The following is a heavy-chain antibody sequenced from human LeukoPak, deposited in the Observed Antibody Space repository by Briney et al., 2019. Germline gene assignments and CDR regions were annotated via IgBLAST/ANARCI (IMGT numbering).Heavy chain of an antibody. V-gene: IGHV1-18*01. CDR3: ARFPPRARLYDFWSGPPYYYYGMDV. CDR1: GYTFTSYG. Sequence: ASVKVSCKASGYTFTSYGISWVRQAPGQGLEWMGWISAYNGNTNYAQKLRGRVTMTTDTSTSTAYMELRSLRSDDTAVYYCARFPPRARLYDFWSGPPYYYYGMDVWGQGTTVTVSS. J-gene: IGHJ6*02. D-gene: IGHD3-3*01. CDR2: ISAYNGNT.